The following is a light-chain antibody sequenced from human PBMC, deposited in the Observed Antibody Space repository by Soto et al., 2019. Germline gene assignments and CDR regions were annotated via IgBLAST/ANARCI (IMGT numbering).Light chain of an antibody. Sequence: DIEMTQSRSSLCASVGDRVTITCQASQHISNYLNWYQQKTGRAPKLLIYDASSLESGVSSRFSGSGSGTHVTFTISSLQPDDIATYYCQQYEDFPLTFGQGTRLDIK. CDR1: QHISNY. J-gene: IGKJ5*01. CDR2: DAS. CDR3: QQYEDFPLT. V-gene: IGKV1-33*01.